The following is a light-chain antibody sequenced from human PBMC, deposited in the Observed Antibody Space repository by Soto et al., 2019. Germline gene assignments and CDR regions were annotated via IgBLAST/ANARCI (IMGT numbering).Light chain of an antibody. Sequence: EIVLTQSPGTLSLSPGERDTLSCRASQSVSSYLAWYQQKPGQAPRLLIYDASNRATGIPDRFSGSGSGTDFTLTISRLEPEDFAVYYCQQYGSSPWTFGQGTKVDIK. J-gene: IGKJ1*01. V-gene: IGKV3-20*01. CDR1: QSVSSY. CDR2: DAS. CDR3: QQYGSSPWT.